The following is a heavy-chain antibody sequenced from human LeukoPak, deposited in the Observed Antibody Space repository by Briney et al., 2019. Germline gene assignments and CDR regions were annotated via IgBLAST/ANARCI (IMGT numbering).Heavy chain of an antibody. D-gene: IGHD4-17*01. J-gene: IGHJ4*02. CDR1: GFTFSSYA. Sequence: GGYLRLSCAASGFTFSSYAMSWVRQAPGKGLEWVSAISGSGGSTYYADSVKGRFTISRDNSKNTLYLQMNSLRAEDTAVYYCARGRTTVTTYYFDYWGQGTLVTVSS. CDR3: ARGRTTVTTYYFDY. CDR2: ISGSGGST. V-gene: IGHV3-23*01.